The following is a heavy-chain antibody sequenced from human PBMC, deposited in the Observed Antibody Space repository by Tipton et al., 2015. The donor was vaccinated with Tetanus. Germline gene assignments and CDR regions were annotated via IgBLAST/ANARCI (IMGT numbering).Heavy chain of an antibody. D-gene: IGHD1-1*01. CDR3: ARAYANSAFDF. J-gene: IGHJ4*02. CDR1: GYTFTGNY. CDR2: INPNSGGAT. Sequence: QSGAEVKKPGASVKVSCTASGYTFTGNYIHWVRQAPGQRLEWMAWINPNSGGATDVARNFQGRVTVTRGASVRTAYMELSGLSPDDTAVYFCARAYANSAFDFWGQGTRVTVSS. V-gene: IGHV1-2*02.